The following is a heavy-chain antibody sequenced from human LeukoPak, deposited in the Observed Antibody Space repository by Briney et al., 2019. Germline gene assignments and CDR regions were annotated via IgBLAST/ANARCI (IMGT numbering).Heavy chain of an antibody. D-gene: IGHD6-13*01. CDR3: AKKHTAAGPKSNWFDP. Sequence: QPGGSLRLSCAASGFTFSSYEMNWVRQAPGKGLEWVSYISSSGSTIYYADSVKGRFTIPRDNAKNSLYLQMNSLRAEDTAVYYCAKKHTAAGPKSNWFDPWGQGTLVTVSS. J-gene: IGHJ5*02. CDR1: GFTFSSYE. CDR2: ISSSGSTI. V-gene: IGHV3-48*03.